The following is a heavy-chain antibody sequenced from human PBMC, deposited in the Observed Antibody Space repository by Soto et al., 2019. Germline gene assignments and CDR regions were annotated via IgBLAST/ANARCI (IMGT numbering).Heavy chain of an antibody. CDR2: ISGSGGST. V-gene: IGHV3-23*01. CDR1: GFTFSSYA. CDR3: AKGQGLGFLERHPLSSLMDEFDP. J-gene: IGHJ5*02. D-gene: IGHD3-3*01. Sequence: GGSLRLSCAASGFTFSSYAMSWVRQAPGKGLEWVSAISGSGGSTYYADSVKGRFTISRDNSKNTLYLQMNSLRAEDTAVYYCAKGQGLGFLERHPLSSLMDEFDPWGQGTLVTVSS.